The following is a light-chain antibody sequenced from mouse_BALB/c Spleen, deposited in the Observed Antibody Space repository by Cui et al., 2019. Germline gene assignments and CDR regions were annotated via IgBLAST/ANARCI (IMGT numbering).Light chain of an antibody. Sequence: QIVLTQSPAIMSASLGEEITLTCSASSSVSYMHWYQQKSGTSPKLLIYSTPLLASGVPFRVSGSGSGSLYSLTTSSVEAEDAADYYCHQWSSYPWTFGGGTKLEIK. CDR2: STP. V-gene: IGKV4-80*01. J-gene: IGKJ1*01. CDR3: HQWSSYPWT. CDR1: SSVSY.